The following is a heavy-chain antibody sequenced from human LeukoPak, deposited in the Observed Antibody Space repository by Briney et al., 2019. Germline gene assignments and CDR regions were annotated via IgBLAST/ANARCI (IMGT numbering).Heavy chain of an antibody. D-gene: IGHD6-19*01. CDR3: AKAEQWLVLGYFDY. J-gene: IGHJ4*02. V-gene: IGHV3-23*01. CDR1: GFTFSSYG. Sequence: PGGSLRLSCAASGFTFSSYGMSWVRQAPGKGLEWVSAISGSGGSTYYADSVKGRFTISRDNSKNTLYLQMNSLRAEDTAVYYCAKAEQWLVLGYFDYWGQGTLVTVSS. CDR2: ISGSGGST.